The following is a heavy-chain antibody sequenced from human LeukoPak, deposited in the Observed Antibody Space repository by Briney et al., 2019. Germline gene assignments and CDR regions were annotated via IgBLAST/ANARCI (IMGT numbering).Heavy chain of an antibody. J-gene: IGHJ3*02. D-gene: IGHD3-10*01. V-gene: IGHV1-69*06. Sequence: ASVKVSCKASGGTFSSYAISWVRQAPGQGLEWMGGIIPIFGTANYAQKFQGRVTVTADKSTSTAYMELSRLRSDDTAVYYCARGSGRTLDAFDIWGQGTMVTVSS. CDR3: ARGSGRTLDAFDI. CDR1: GGTFSSYA. CDR2: IIPIFGTA.